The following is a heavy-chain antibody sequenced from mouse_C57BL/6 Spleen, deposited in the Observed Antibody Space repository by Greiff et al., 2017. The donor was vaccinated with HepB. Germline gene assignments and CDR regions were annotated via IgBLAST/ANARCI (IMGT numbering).Heavy chain of an antibody. CDR3: ARRGIIYYGNYVPYFDY. J-gene: IGHJ2*01. CDR1: GYTFTDYY. V-gene: IGHV1-26*01. D-gene: IGHD2-1*01. CDR2: INPNNGGT. Sequence: VQLKQSGPELVKPGASVKISCKASGYTFTDYYMNWVKQSHGKSLEWIGDINPNNGGTSYNQKFKGKATLTVDKSSSTAYMELRSLTSEDSAVYYCARRGIIYYGNYVPYFDYWGQGTTLTVSS.